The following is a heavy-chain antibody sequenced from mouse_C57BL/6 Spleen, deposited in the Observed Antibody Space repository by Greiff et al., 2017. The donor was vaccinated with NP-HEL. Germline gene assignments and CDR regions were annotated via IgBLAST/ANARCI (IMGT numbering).Heavy chain of an antibody. CDR1: GYAFSSSW. J-gene: IGHJ4*01. CDR3: ARRYYYGSSFYAMDY. Sequence: VQLQESGPELVKPGASVKISCKASGYAFSSSWMNWVKQRPGKGLEWIGRIYPGDGDTNYNGKFKGKATLTADKSSSTAYMQLSSLTSEDSAVYFCARRYYYGSSFYAMDYWGQGTSVTVSS. CDR2: IYPGDGDT. D-gene: IGHD1-1*01. V-gene: IGHV1-82*01.